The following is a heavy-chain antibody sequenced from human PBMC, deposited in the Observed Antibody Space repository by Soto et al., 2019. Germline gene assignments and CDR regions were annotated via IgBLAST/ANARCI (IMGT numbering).Heavy chain of an antibody. Sequence: GGSLRLSYAASGFTFSNAWMNWVRQAPGKGLEWVGRIKSKTDGGTTDYAAPVKGRFTISRDDSKNTLYLQMNSLKTEDTAVYYCTSRLLRFLEWSGLNAFDIWGQGTMVTVSS. D-gene: IGHD3-3*01. CDR1: GFTFSNAW. CDR3: TSRLLRFLEWSGLNAFDI. CDR2: IKSKTDGGTT. V-gene: IGHV3-15*07. J-gene: IGHJ3*02.